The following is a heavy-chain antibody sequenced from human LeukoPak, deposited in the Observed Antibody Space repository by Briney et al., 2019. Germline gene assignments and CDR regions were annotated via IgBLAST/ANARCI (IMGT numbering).Heavy chain of an antibody. CDR3: AKGDEN. CDR2: IRFDGSNK. CDR1: GFNFSAYD. J-gene: IGHJ4*02. V-gene: IGHV3-30*02. Sequence: GGSLRLSCAASGFNFSAYDMHWVRQAPGKGLEWVAFIRFDGSNKYYAASVKGRFTVSRDNSKNTLHLQMNSLRAEDTSVYYCAKGDENWGQGTLVTVSS.